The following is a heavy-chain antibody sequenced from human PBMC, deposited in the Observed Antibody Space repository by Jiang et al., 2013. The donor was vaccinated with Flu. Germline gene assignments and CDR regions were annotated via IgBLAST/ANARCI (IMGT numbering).Heavy chain of an antibody. CDR2: IIPIFGTA. CDR3: ARDNAPRAGCSWYQGNYYYYGMDV. V-gene: IGHV1-69*01. Sequence: VQLVESGAEVKKPGSSVKVSCKASGGTFSSYAISWVRQAPGQGLEWMGGIIPIFGTANYAQKFQGRVTITADESTSTAYMELSSLRSEDTAVYYCARDNAPRAGCSWYQGNYYYYGMDVWGQGTT. J-gene: IGHJ6*02. CDR1: GGTFSSYA. D-gene: IGHD6-13*01.